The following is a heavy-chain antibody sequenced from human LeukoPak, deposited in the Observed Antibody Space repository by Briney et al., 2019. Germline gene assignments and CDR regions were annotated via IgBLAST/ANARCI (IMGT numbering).Heavy chain of an antibody. V-gene: IGHV2-70*17. CDR3: ARTRCGGRGSRFDF. Sequence: SGPALVKPTQTLTLTCSFSGFSLTTSGMCVSWIRQPPGKALEWLARIDWDDDKFYSTSLKTRLTISKDTSKNQVVLTMTNMDPVDTATYYCARTRCGGRGSRFDFWGQGTLVTVSS. CDR1: GFSLTTSGMC. CDR2: IDWDDDK. J-gene: IGHJ4*02. D-gene: IGHD3-16*01.